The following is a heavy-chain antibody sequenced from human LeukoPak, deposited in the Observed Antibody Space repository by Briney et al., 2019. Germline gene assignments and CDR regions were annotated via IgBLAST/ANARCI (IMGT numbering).Heavy chain of an antibody. D-gene: IGHD6-13*01. CDR1: GFTFSSYN. CDR2: IISSGTYM. CDR3: VRGPRAAAGPKNFDY. J-gene: IGHJ4*02. Sequence: GGSLRLSCAASGFTFSSYNMNWVRQAPGKGLEWVSSIISSGTYMYYADSVKGRFTISRDNAKNSLYLQMNSLRVEDTGVYYCVRGPRAAAGPKNFDYWGQGILVTVSS. V-gene: IGHV3-21*01.